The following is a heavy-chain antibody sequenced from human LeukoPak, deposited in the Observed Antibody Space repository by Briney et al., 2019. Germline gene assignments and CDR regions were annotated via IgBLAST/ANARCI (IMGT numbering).Heavy chain of an antibody. D-gene: IGHD6-19*01. CDR3: ARDSSGWYHWFDP. Sequence: GGSLRLSCAASGFTFDDYAMHWVRQAPGKGLEWVSGISWNSNSMGYADSVRGRFTISRDNAKNSLYLQMNSLRAEDTAVYYCARDSSGWYHWFDPWGQGTLVTVSS. V-gene: IGHV3-9*01. J-gene: IGHJ5*02. CDR1: GFTFDDYA. CDR2: ISWNSNSM.